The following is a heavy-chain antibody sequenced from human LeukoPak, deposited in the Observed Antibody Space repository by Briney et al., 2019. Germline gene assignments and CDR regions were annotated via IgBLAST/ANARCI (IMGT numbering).Heavy chain of an antibody. CDR1: GYSCTSYW. CDR3: ARHGAHITIFGVARTRPSYNWFDP. D-gene: IGHD3-3*01. Sequence: GESLKISCMGSGYSCTSYWIGWVRQMPGKGLEWMEIIYPGDSNTRYSPSLQGQVTISADKSISTAYLQWSSLKASDTAMYYCARHGAHITIFGVARTRPSYNWFDPWGQGTLVSVSS. V-gene: IGHV5-51*01. J-gene: IGHJ5*02. CDR2: IYPGDSNT.